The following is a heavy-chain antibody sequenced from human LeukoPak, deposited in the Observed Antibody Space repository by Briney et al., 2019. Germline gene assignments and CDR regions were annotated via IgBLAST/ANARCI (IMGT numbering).Heavy chain of an antibody. J-gene: IGHJ5*02. V-gene: IGHV4-59*01. CDR2: IYYSGST. CDR1: GGSISSYY. CDR3: VRGARYCGGDCYSGWFDP. D-gene: IGHD2-21*02. Sequence: SETLSLTCTVSGGSISSYYWSWIRQPPGKGLEWIGYIYYSGSTNYNPSLKSRVTISVDTPKNQFSLKLSSVTAEDTAVYYCVRGARYCGGDCYSGWFDPWGQGTLVTVSS.